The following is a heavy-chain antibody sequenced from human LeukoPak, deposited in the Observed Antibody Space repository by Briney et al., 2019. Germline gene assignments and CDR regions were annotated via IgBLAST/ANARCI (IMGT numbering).Heavy chain of an antibody. CDR3: VRHVVTNWGWPSDIDY. CDR2: AFSTGSS. D-gene: IGHD7-27*01. CDR1: GDSITSRRYY. J-gene: IGHJ4*02. V-gene: IGHV4-39*01. Sequence: PSETLSLTCSVSGDSITSRRYYWGWVRQPPGKGLEWLGTAFSTGSSYSNPSLKSRITMSVDTSKSQFSLHLTSVTAADTAVYFCVRHVVTNWGWPSDIDYWGQGALVTVSS.